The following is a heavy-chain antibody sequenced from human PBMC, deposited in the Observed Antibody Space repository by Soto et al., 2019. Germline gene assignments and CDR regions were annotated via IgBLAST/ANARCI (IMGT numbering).Heavy chain of an antibody. D-gene: IGHD3-9*01. Sequence: QVQLVESGGGVVQPGRSLRLSCAASGFTFSSYGMHWVRQAPGKGLEWVAVISYDGSNKYYADSVKGRFTISRDNSKNTLSLQMNSLRAEDTAVYYCAKDRGYDILTGSPPDYWGQGTLVTVSS. CDR3: AKDRGYDILTGSPPDY. CDR1: GFTFSSYG. CDR2: ISYDGSNK. J-gene: IGHJ4*02. V-gene: IGHV3-30*18.